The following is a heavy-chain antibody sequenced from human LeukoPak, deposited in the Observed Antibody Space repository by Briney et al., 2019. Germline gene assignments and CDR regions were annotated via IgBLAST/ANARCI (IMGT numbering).Heavy chain of an antibody. J-gene: IGHJ4*02. D-gene: IGHD3-9*01. Sequence: SETLSLTCAVYGGSFSGYYWSWIRQPPGKGLEWIGEINHSGGTNYNPSLKSRVTISVDTSKNQFSLKLSSVTAADTAVYYCARSLGRNDILTGYYTDWGQGTLVTVSS. CDR1: GGSFSGYY. V-gene: IGHV4-34*01. CDR3: ARSLGRNDILTGYYTD. CDR2: INHSGGT.